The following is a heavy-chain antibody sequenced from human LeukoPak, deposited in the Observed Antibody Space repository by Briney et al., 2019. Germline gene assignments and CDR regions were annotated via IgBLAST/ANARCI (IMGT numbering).Heavy chain of an antibody. V-gene: IGHV4-61*10. D-gene: IGHD6-19*01. Sequence: SQTLSLTCTVSGGSISSGSYYWTWIRQPAGKGLEWIGYIYYSGSTNYNPSLKSRVTISVDTSKNQFSLKLSSVTAADTAVYYCARSIAVAFDYWGQGTLVTVSS. CDR3: ARSIAVAFDY. CDR1: GGSISSGSYY. J-gene: IGHJ4*02. CDR2: IYYSGST.